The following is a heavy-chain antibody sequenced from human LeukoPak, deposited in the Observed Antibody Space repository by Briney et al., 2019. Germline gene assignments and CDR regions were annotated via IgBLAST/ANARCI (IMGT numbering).Heavy chain of an antibody. CDR2: IYYSGST. V-gene: IGHV4-59*01. CDR3: ARRPVAGTGYFDY. CDR1: GGSISSYY. Sequence: SETLSLTCTVSGGSISSYYWSWIRQPPGKGLEWIGYIYYSGSTNYNPSLKSRVTISVDMSKNQFSLKLSSVTAADTAVYYCARRPVAGTGYFDYWGQGTLVTVSS. D-gene: IGHD1-1*01. J-gene: IGHJ4*02.